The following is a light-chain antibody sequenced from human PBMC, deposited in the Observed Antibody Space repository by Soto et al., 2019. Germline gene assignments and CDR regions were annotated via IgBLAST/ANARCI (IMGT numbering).Light chain of an antibody. Sequence: EIVMTQSPATLSVSPGERATLSCRASQSVSSNLAWYQQKPGQAPRLLIYGAFSRATGVPARFSGSGSGTEFTLTISSLQSEDFALYYCQQHNNWPFTFGPGTKVDI. V-gene: IGKV3-15*01. CDR1: QSVSSN. CDR3: QQHNNWPFT. CDR2: GAF. J-gene: IGKJ3*01.